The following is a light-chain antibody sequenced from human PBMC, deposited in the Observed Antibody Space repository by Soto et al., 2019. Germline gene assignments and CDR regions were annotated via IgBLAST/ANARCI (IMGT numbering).Light chain of an antibody. Sequence: DIQMTQSPSFVSASVGDRVTITCRASQAVSTWLAWYQQKPGDAPKLLIYAASTLQSGVPSRFSGSGSGTEFTLTSRSLQPEDFATYYCQQANSFPRTFGGGTKVDIK. CDR3: QQANSFPRT. CDR2: AAS. CDR1: QAVSTW. V-gene: IGKV1-12*01. J-gene: IGKJ4*01.